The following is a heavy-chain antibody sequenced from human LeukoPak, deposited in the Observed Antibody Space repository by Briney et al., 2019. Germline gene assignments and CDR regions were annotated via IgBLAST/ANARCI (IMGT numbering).Heavy chain of an antibody. D-gene: IGHD6-13*01. V-gene: IGHV3-23*01. Sequence: SGGSLRLSCAASGFTFSSYAMSWVRQAPGKGLEWVSAISGSGGSTYYADSVKGRFTISRDNSKNTLYLQMNSLRAEDTAVYYCARTPDVVRIAGGIDYWGQGTLVTVSS. CDR1: GFTFSSYA. J-gene: IGHJ4*02. CDR3: ARTPDVVRIAGGIDY. CDR2: ISGSGGST.